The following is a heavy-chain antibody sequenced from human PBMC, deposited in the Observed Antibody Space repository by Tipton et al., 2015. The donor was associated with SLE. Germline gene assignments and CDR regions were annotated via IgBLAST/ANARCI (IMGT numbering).Heavy chain of an antibody. Sequence: GSLRLSCAASGITSSNYAMTWVRQAPGEGLEWVSTISGDGYSTFYADSVKGRLTISRDNSKNTLYLQMNRLRADDAAVYYCATAISLMLLNTPRYFDVWGRGTLVTVSS. J-gene: IGHJ2*01. V-gene: IGHV3-23*01. CDR2: ISGDGYST. CDR3: ATAISLMLLNTPRYFDV. CDR1: GITSSNYA. D-gene: IGHD2-21*01.